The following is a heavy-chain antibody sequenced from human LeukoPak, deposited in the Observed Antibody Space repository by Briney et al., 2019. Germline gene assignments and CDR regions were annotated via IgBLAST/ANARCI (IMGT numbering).Heavy chain of an antibody. Sequence: ASVKVSCKASGYTFTSYYIHWVRQAPGQGLEWMGIINPSGGSTSYAQKFQGRVTMTRDTSTSTVYMELSSLRSEDTAVYYCARGTDAYYYDSSDIDYWGQGTLVTVSS. J-gene: IGHJ4*02. CDR2: INPSGGST. CDR3: ARGTDAYYYDSSDIDY. D-gene: IGHD3-22*01. V-gene: IGHV1-46*01. CDR1: GYTFTSYY.